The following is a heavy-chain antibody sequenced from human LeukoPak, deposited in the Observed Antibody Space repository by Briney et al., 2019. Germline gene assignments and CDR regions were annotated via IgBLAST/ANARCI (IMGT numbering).Heavy chain of an antibody. D-gene: IGHD5-18*01. CDR3: AGIQLWLWSYFDY. CDR1: GFTFSSYS. J-gene: IGHJ4*02. V-gene: IGHV3-21*01. Sequence: GGSLRLSCAASGFTFSSYSMNWVRQAPGKGLEWVSSLSSSSSYIDYADSVKGRFTISRDNSKNTLYLQMNSLRAEDTAVYYCAGIQLWLWSYFDYWGQGTLVTVSS. CDR2: LSSSSSYI.